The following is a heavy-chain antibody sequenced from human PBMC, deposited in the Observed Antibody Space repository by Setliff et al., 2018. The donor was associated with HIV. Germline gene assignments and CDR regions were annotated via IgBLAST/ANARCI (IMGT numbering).Heavy chain of an antibody. D-gene: IGHD3-3*01. V-gene: IGHV4-4*02. CDR1: GASDISYW. Sequence: PSETLSLTCAVSGASDISYWMSWVRQSPGKGLEWIGEIYHSGSTHYNPSLQSRVTISVDKSKNQFSLKVTSVTAADTAVYYCARTVRREFRTNVGDHYYFYMDVWGKGTTVTVSS. CDR2: IYHSGST. J-gene: IGHJ6*03. CDR3: ARTVRREFRTNVGDHYYFYMDV.